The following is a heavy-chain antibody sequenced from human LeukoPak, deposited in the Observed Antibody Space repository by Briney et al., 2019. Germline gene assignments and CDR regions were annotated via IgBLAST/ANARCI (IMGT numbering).Heavy chain of an antibody. CDR1: GGSISSHY. D-gene: IGHD2-8*01. J-gene: IGHJ4*02. V-gene: IGHV4-59*11. CDR3: ASEYCTSSTCRFDS. Sequence: PSETLSLTCTVSGGSISSHYWTWNRQPPGKGLEWIGYIYNSGNTNYNPSLKSRVTISLDTSRNQFSLKLTSVTAADTALYYCASEYCTSSTCRFDSWGQGTLVTVSS. CDR2: IYNSGNT.